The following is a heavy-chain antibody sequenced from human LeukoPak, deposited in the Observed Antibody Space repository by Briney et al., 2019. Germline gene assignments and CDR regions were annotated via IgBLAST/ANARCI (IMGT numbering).Heavy chain of an antibody. CDR3: ARGAITMVRGVIIY. CDR2: ISSSSSTI. D-gene: IGHD3-10*01. J-gene: IGHJ4*02. V-gene: IGHV3-48*01. CDR1: GFTFSSYR. Sequence: GGSLRLSCAASGFTFSSYRMNWVRQAPGKGLEWVSYISSSSSTIYYADSVKGRFTISRDNAKNSLYLQMNSLRAEDTAVYYCARGAITMVRGVIIYWGQGTLVTVSS.